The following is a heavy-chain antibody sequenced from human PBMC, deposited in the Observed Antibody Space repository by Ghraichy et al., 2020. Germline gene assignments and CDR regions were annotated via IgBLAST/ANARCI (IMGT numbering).Heavy chain of an antibody. Sequence: GGSLRLSCAASGFTFSGFGMNWVRQAPGKGLEWVSSISSTSTYIYYADSVRGRFTISRDNAKNSLHLQMNSLRAEDTAVYYCVRDWHSGGGDCCPLDYWGQGTLVTVSS. CDR3: VRDWHSGGGDCCPLDY. V-gene: IGHV3-21*01. J-gene: IGHJ4*02. D-gene: IGHD2-21*02. CDR2: ISSTSTYI. CDR1: GFTFSGFG.